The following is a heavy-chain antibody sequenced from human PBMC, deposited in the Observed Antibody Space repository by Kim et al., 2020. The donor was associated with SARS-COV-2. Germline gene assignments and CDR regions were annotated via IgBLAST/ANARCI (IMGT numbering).Heavy chain of an antibody. V-gene: IGHV1-2*02. J-gene: IGHJ4*02. CDR3: ARHDRGWYLLMRGPGDY. Sequence: ASVKVSCSFSGFTITSYGIHWVQQSPGQGLEWMGWINPGNGSPSYAKKFQGRFTMTRDMSTTTAYTDLSSLTSEDKAVYYYARHDRGWYLLMRGPGDYWGQGTLVTVSS. D-gene: IGHD6-19*01. CDR2: INPGNGSP. CDR1: GFTITSYG.